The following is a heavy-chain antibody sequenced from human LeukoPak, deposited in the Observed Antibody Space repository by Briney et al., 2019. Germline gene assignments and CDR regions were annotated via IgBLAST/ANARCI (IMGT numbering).Heavy chain of an antibody. Sequence: QPSETLSLTCKVSGDSISSSTCNWSWIRQPPGKGLEWIGYISQSGNSYFTPSLKSRATISVDRSKNHFSLTLISVTAADTAVYYCARWTTCGGDCHILDYWGQGILVTVSS. CDR2: ISQSGNS. D-gene: IGHD2-21*02. CDR3: ARWTTCGGDCHILDY. V-gene: IGHV4-30-2*01. CDR1: GDSISSSTCN. J-gene: IGHJ4*02.